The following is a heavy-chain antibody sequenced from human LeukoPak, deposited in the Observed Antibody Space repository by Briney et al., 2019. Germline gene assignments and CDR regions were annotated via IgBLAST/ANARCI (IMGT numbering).Heavy chain of an antibody. D-gene: IGHD3-9*01. V-gene: IGHV3-23*01. CDR3: AASTTAYYDILTGYYNLHYYYMDV. Sequence: GGSLRLSCAASGFTFSSYAMSWVRQAPGKGLEWVSAISGSGGSTYYADSVKGRFTISRDNSKNMLYLQMNSLRAEDTAVYYCAASTTAYYDILTGYYNLHYYYMDVWGKGTTVTVSS. CDR2: ISGSGGST. J-gene: IGHJ6*03. CDR1: GFTFSSYA.